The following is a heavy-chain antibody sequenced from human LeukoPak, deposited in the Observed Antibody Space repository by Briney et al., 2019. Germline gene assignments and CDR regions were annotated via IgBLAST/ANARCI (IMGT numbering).Heavy chain of an antibody. CDR3: ARDPLTLYDYYMDV. CDR2: IKQDGSEK. D-gene: IGHD3-9*01. V-gene: IGHV3-7*01. Sequence: PGGSRRLSCAASGFTFSSYWMSWVRQAPGKGLEWVAKIKQDGSEKYYGDSVKGRFTISRDNAKNSLYLQMNSLRAEDTAVYYCARDPLTLYDYYMDVWGKGTTVTVSS. CDR1: GFTFSSYW. J-gene: IGHJ6*03.